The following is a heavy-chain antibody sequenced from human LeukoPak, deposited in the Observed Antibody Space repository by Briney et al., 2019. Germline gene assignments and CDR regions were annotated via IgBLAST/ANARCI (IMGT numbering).Heavy chain of an antibody. CDR3: ALQTTPWYYYYYMDV. J-gene: IGHJ6*03. CDR2: IKQDGSEK. V-gene: IGHV3-7*01. D-gene: IGHD1-14*01. CDR1: GFTFSSYW. Sequence: GGSLRLSCAASGFTFSSYWMSWVRQAPGKGLEWVANIKQDGSEKYYVDSVKGRFTISRDNAKNSLYLQMNSLRAEDTAVYYCALQTTPWYYYYYMDVWGKGTTVTVSS.